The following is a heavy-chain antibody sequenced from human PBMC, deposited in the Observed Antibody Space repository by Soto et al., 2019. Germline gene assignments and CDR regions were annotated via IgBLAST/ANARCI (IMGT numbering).Heavy chain of an antibody. CDR1: GYTFTSYA. CDR3: ARVRVSCSGGSCYSAYFDY. V-gene: IGHV1-3*01. CDR2: INAGNGNT. J-gene: IGHJ4*02. Sequence: ASVKVSCKASGYTFTSYAMHWVRQAPGQSLEWMGWINAGNGNTKYSQKFQGRVTITRDTSASTAYMELSSLRSEDTAVYYCARVRVSCSGGSCYSAYFDYWGQGTLVTVSS. D-gene: IGHD2-15*01.